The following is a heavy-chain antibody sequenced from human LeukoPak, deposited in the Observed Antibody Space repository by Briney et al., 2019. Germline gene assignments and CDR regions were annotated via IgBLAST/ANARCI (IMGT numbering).Heavy chain of an antibody. CDR2: ISDNGGNT. D-gene: IGHD3-22*01. CDR3: ASLPTYYYDSSGYYYWHY. CDR1: GFTFSRYA. J-gene: IGHJ4*02. V-gene: IGHV3-23*01. Sequence: PGGSLRLSCAVSGFTFSRYALSWVRQAPGKGLEWVSGISDNGGNTYYADSVKDRFTISRDNSKSTLYVQMNSLRAEDTAVYYCASLPTYYYDSSGYYYWHYWGQGTLVTVSS.